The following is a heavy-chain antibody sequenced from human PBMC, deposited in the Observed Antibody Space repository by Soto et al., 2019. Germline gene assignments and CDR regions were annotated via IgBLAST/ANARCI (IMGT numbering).Heavy chain of an antibody. J-gene: IGHJ6*02. Sequence: SETLSLTCAVSGGTISSSNWWGWVRQPPGKGLEWIGEIYHSGSTNYNPSLKSRVTISVDKSKNQFSLKLSSVTAADTAVYYCAGGGYSNYYYYYYRMDVWGQGTTVTVSS. D-gene: IGHD4-4*01. V-gene: IGHV4-4*02. CDR3: AGGGYSNYYYYYYRMDV. CDR2: IYHSGST. CDR1: GGTISSSNW.